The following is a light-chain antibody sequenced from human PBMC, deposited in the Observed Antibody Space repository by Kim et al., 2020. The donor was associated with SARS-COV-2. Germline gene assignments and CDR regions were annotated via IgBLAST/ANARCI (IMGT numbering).Light chain of an antibody. CDR1: SSNVGAGYD. V-gene: IGLV1-40*01. CDR2: GNN. CDR3: QSYDSSLSGWV. J-gene: IGLJ3*02. Sequence: TISGTGGSSNVGAGYDVPWYQQLPGTAPNRRIYGNNNRPSGVPDRFSGSKSGTSASLAITGLQAEDEADYYCQSYDSSLSGWVFGGGTQLTVL.